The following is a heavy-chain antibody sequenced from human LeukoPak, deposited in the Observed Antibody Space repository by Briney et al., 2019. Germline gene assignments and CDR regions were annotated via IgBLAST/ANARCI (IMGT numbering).Heavy chain of an antibody. V-gene: IGHV4-34*01. CDR1: GGSFSGYY. D-gene: IGHD2-2*01. CDR3: ARVGGGGYCSSTSCPRVGNWFDP. Sequence: PSETLSLTCAVYGGSFSGYYWSWIRQPPGKGLEWIGEINHSGSTNYNPSLKSRVTISVDTSKNQFSLKLSSVTAADTAVYYCARVGGGGYCSSTSCPRVGNWFDPWGQGTLVTVSS. J-gene: IGHJ5*02. CDR2: INHSGST.